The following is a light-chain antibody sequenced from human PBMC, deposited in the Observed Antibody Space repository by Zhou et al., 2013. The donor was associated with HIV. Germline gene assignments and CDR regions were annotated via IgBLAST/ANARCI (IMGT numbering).Light chain of an antibody. J-gene: IGKJ4*01. CDR2: GAS. CDR1: NIFVLL. CDR3: QQYDTYPFT. Sequence: AIRITHVSIPTSLHRQATQSISLVRRANIFVLLLAWYRQKPEKPPELLIYGASNLHRGVPSRFSGSGSGTGFTLTISCLQSEDLATFYCQQYDTYPFTFGGGPRWTSN. V-gene: IGKV1-8*01.